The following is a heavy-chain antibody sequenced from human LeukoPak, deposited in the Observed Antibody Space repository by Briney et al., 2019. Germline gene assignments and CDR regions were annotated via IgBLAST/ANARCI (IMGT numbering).Heavy chain of an antibody. D-gene: IGHD4-17*01. CDR1: GYSFTSYW. J-gene: IGHJ4*02. Sequence: GESLKISCKGSGYSFTSYWIGWVRQMPGQGLEWMGIIYPGDSDTRYSPSFQGKVTISADKSISTAYLQWSSLKASDTAMYYCARQIIDYGDYGDFDYWGQGTLVTVSS. CDR3: ARQIIDYGDYGDFDY. CDR2: IYPGDSDT. V-gene: IGHV5-51*01.